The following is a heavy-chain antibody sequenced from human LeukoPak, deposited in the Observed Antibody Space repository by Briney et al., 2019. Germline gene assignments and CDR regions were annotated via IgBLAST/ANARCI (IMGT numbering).Heavy chain of an antibody. J-gene: IGHJ4*02. CDR3: AKGASEWFTTPSAFFHY. CDR1: GFTFSTYD. D-gene: IGHD3-3*01. Sequence: QPGGSLRLSCAASGFTFSTYDMSWVRQAPGKGLEWVACIGGSGGAIYYRDSVKGRFTISRDNSKNTVYLQMDSLRAEDTALYYCAKGASEWFTTPSAFFHYWGQGTLVTVSS. CDR2: IGGSGGAI. V-gene: IGHV3-23*01.